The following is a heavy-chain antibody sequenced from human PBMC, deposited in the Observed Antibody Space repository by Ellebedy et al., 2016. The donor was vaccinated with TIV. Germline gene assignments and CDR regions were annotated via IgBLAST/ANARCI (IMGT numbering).Heavy chain of an antibody. CDR3: ARELRWFEEPRYDH. J-gene: IGHJ4*02. CDR1: GASLSSTSYT. D-gene: IGHD3-10*01. CDR2: ISERGTT. V-gene: IGHV4-39*07. Sequence: SETLSLTXSVSGASLSSTSYTWGWIRQPPGKGLEWIASISERGTTYYNPSLRSRATISLDTSKNHFSLRLNSLTAADTAIYYCARELRWFEEPRYDHWGQGTQVIVSS.